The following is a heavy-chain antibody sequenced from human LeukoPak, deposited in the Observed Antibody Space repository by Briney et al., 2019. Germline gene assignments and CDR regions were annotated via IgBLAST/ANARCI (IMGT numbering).Heavy chain of an antibody. D-gene: IGHD1-26*01. V-gene: IGHV4-39*01. CDR3: ASPNGTVGAYSAFDI. CDR1: GGSISSRSYY. Sequence: PSETLSLTCTVSGGSISSRSYYWGWIRPPPGKGLEWIGSIYYSGPTYYNPSLKSRLTISVAASKNQFSLKLSSVTAADTAVYFCASPNGTVGAYSAFDIWGQGTMVTVSS. J-gene: IGHJ3*02. CDR2: IYYSGPT.